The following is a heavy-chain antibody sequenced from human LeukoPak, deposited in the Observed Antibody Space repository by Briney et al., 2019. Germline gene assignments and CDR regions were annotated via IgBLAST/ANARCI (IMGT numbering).Heavy chain of an antibody. J-gene: IGHJ4*02. D-gene: IGHD4-17*01. Sequence: GGSLRLSCAASGLTINGFWMSCMRQAPGKGQEWEAHINPGGSDKYYLASVKGRFTISRDNAKTSLYLQMRLLRADDTADYYCVGFSGAYGNYWGQGTLVTVSS. V-gene: IGHV3-7*01. CDR1: GLTINGFW. CDR3: VGFSGAYGNY. CDR2: INPGGSDK.